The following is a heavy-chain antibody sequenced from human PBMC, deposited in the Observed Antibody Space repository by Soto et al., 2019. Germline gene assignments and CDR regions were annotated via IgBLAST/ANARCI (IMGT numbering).Heavy chain of an antibody. CDR3: ARGLPGYCSGGSCYFDY. V-gene: IGHV4-34*01. J-gene: IGHJ4*02. CDR2: INHSGST. CDR1: GGSFSGYY. Sequence: PSETLSLTCAVYGGSFSGYYWSWIRQPPGKGLEWIGEINHSGSTNYNPSLKSRVTISVDTSKNQFSLKLSSVTAADTAVYYCARGLPGYCSGGSCYFDYWGQGTLVTVSS. D-gene: IGHD2-15*01.